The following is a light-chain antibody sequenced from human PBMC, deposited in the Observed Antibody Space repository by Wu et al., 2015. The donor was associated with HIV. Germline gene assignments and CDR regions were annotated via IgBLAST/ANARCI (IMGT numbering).Light chain of an antibody. J-gene: IGKJ2*01. CDR1: QSISSY. Sequence: DIQMTQSPSSLSAPVGDRVTITCRASQSISSYLNWYQQKPGKAPKLLIYGASSLQSGVPSRFSGSGSGTDFTLTISSLQPEDFATYYCQESYSTPPTFGQGTKLEIK. CDR3: QESYSTPPT. V-gene: IGKV1-39*01. CDR2: GAS.